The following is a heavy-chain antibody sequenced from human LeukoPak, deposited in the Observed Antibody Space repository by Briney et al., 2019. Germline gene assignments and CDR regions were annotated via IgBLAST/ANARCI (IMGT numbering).Heavy chain of an antibody. CDR3: ARQSPMVRGVIRYFDY. CDR1: GYSFTNYW. J-gene: IGHJ4*02. D-gene: IGHD3-10*01. Sequence: GESLKISCKGSGYSFTNYWIAWVRQMPGRGLEWMVITYPGDSDTRYSPSFQGQVTISADKSISTAYLQWSSLKASDTAMYYCARQSPMVRGVIRYFDYWGQGTLVTVSS. V-gene: IGHV5-51*01. CDR2: TYPGDSDT.